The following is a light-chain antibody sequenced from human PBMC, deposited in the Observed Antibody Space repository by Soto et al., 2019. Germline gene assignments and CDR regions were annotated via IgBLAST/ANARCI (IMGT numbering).Light chain of an antibody. J-gene: IGLJ1*01. CDR1: GSDVGGYKY. Sequence: QSVLTQPASVSGSPGQSITISCTGTGSDVGGYKYVSWYQQLPGKAPKLMIYDVSYRPSGVSDRFSGSKSGNTASLIISGLQAKDEADYYCSSYASSSPFVFGTGTTVTVL. V-gene: IGLV2-14*01. CDR2: DVS. CDR3: SSYASSSPFV.